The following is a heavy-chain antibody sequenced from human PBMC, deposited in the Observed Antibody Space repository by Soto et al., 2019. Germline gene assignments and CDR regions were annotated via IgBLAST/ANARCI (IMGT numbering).Heavy chain of an antibody. CDR1: GGTFSSYA. V-gene: IGHV1-69*13. D-gene: IGHD4-4*01. CDR2: IIPIFGTA. Sequence: SVKVSCKASGGTFSSYAISWVRQAPGQGLEWMGGIIPIFGTANYAQKFQGRVTITADESTSTAYMELSSLRSEDTAVYYCARDGLNYSNSPYYYYYGMDVWG. J-gene: IGHJ6*02. CDR3: ARDGLNYSNSPYYYYYGMDV.